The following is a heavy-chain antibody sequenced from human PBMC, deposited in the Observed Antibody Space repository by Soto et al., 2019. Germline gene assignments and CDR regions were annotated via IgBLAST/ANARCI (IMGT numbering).Heavy chain of an antibody. J-gene: IGHJ6*03. CDR3: AKNAMVRGLGNYYYMDV. V-gene: IGHV3-23*01. Sequence: GGSLRLSCAASGFTFDDYAMHWVRQAPGKGLEWVSGISGSGAGTYYADSVKGRFAISRDNSKNTLYLQMNSLRAEDTAVYYCAKNAMVRGLGNYYYMDVWGKGTTVTVSS. CDR2: ISGSGAGT. D-gene: IGHD3-10*01. CDR1: GFTFDDYA.